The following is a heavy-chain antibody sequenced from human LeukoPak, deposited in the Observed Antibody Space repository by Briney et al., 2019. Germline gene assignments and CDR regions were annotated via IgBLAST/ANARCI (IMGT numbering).Heavy chain of an antibody. Sequence: NPSETLSLTCTVSGGSISSYYWSWIRQPAGKGLEWIGRIYTSGSTNYNPSLKSRVTMSVDTSKNQFSLKLSSVTAADTAVYYCAREGSGLTAQPPGYDFWSGYYKSRGRWFDPWGQGTLVTVSS. CDR1: GGSISSYY. D-gene: IGHD3-3*01. CDR3: AREGSGLTAQPPGYDFWSGYYKSRGRWFDP. V-gene: IGHV4-4*07. J-gene: IGHJ5*02. CDR2: IYTSGST.